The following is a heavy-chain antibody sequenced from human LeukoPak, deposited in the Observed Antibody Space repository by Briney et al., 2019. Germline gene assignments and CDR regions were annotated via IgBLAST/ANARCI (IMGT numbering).Heavy chain of an antibody. CDR3: ARDPLTGTTNFYYHYMDV. CDR1: GYTFTGCY. Sequence: GASVKVSCKASGYTFTGCYMHWVRQAPGQGREWMGWINPNSGGTNYAQKFQGRVTMTRDTSISTAYMELSSLRSEDTAVYYCARDPLTGTTNFYYHYMDVWGRGTTVTVSS. D-gene: IGHD1-7*01. CDR2: INPNSGGT. J-gene: IGHJ6*03. V-gene: IGHV1-2*02.